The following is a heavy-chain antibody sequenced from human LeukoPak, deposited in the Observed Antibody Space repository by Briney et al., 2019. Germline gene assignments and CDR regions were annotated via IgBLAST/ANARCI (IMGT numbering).Heavy chain of an antibody. D-gene: IGHD5-12*01. J-gene: IGHJ4*02. CDR3: AKDIQTWPRFPDY. Sequence: GGSLRLSCGASGFTFSNYAMSWVRQAPGKGLEWVSGISDSGSTAFYADSVKGRFTSSRDNPKSTLYLQMNSLRAEDTAVYYCAKDIQTWPRFPDYWGQGTLVTVSS. CDR2: ISDSGSTA. CDR1: GFTFSNYA. V-gene: IGHV3-23*01.